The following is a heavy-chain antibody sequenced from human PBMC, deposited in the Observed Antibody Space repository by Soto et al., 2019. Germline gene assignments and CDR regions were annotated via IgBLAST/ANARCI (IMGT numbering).Heavy chain of an antibody. CDR3: GRGRSGQRVVFY. J-gene: IGHJ4*02. CDR2: IGPESGAT. Sequence: ASVKVSCKASGYTFTGHYINWVRQAPEQGPEWMGEIGPESGATRYAQKFQGRVTMTRDTSITTVYMELKNLSPDDTAVYYCGRGRSGQRVVFYWGQGTPVTVSS. D-gene: IGHD1-26*01. V-gene: IGHV1-2*02. CDR1: GYTFTGHY.